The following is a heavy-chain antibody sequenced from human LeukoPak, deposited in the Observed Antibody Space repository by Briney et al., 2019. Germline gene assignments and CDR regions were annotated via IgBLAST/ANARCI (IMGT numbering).Heavy chain of an antibody. J-gene: IGHJ4*02. V-gene: IGHV1-18*01. Sequence: ALVKVSCKASGYTFTSYGINWVRQAPGQGLEWMGWISTYNGNTNYAQKFQGRVTMTTDTSTSTAYLELRSLRSDDTAVYYCASQSPACDYWGQGTQVTVSS. CDR3: ASQSPACDY. CDR1: GYTFTSYG. CDR2: ISTYNGNT.